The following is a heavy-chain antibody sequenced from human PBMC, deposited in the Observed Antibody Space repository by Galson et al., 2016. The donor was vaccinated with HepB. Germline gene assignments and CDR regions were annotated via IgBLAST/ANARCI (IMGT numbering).Heavy chain of an antibody. V-gene: IGHV3-15*01. Sequence: SLRLSCATSGFTFSSYWMTWVRQAPGKGLEWVGRIKSKTDGGTTDYAAPVKGRFSISRDDSKNTRYLQMNSLKTEDTAVYYCRYGIDVWGQGTTVTVSS. J-gene: IGHJ6*02. CDR3: RYGIDV. CDR1: GFTFSSYW. CDR2: IKSKTDGGTT.